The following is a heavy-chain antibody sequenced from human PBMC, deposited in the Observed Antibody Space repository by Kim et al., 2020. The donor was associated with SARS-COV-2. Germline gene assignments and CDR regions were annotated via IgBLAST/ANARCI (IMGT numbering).Heavy chain of an antibody. Sequence: GGSLRLSCAASGFTFSSYAMHWVRQAPGKGLEWVAVIWYDGSNKYYADSVKGRFTISRDNSKNTLYLQMNSLRAEDTAVYYCAKEGLAAAGTDYWGQGTLVTVSS. CDR2: IWYDGSNK. CDR3: AKEGLAAAGTDY. V-gene: IGHV3-33*06. J-gene: IGHJ4*02. D-gene: IGHD6-13*01. CDR1: GFTFSSYA.